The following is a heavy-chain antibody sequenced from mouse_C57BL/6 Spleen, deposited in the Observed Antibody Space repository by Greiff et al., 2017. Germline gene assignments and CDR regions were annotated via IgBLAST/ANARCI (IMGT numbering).Heavy chain of an antibody. CDR1: GFTFSSYA. J-gene: IGHJ2*01. CDR3: AREGDGYQYYFDY. V-gene: IGHV5-4*01. CDR2: ISDGGSYT. D-gene: IGHD2-3*01. Sequence: EVKLVESGGGLVKPGGSLKLSCAASGFTFSSYAMSWVRQTPEKRLEWVATISDGGSYTYYPDNVKGRFTISRDNAKNNLYLQMSHLKSEDTAMYYCAREGDGYQYYFDYWGQGTTITVSS.